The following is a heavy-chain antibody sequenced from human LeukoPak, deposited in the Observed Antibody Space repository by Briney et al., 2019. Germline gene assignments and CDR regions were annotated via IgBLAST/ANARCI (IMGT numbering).Heavy chain of an antibody. CDR2: IYHSGST. J-gene: IGHJ5*02. CDR1: GGSISSFNW. Sequence: SGTLSLTCAVSGGSISSFNWWSWVRQPPGKGLEWIGEIYHSGSTNYNPSLKSRVTISVDTSKNQFSLKLSSVTAADTAVYYCARGSGYSGYEVNWFDPWGQGTLVTVSS. V-gene: IGHV4-4*02. CDR3: ARGSGYSGYEVNWFDP. D-gene: IGHD5-12*01.